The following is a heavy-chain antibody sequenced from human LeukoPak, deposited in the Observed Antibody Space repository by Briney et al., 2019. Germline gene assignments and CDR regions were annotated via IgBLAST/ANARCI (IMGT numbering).Heavy chain of an antibody. Sequence: GGSLRLSCAASGFTFSSYAMSWVRQAPGKGLEWVSTITGSGGSTYYADSVKGRFTISRDNSKNTLYLQMNSLRAEDTAVYYCARFDSSGWYLDYWGQGTLVTVSS. CDR2: ITGSGGST. D-gene: IGHD6-19*01. J-gene: IGHJ4*02. CDR1: GFTFSSYA. V-gene: IGHV3-23*01. CDR3: ARFDSSGWYLDY.